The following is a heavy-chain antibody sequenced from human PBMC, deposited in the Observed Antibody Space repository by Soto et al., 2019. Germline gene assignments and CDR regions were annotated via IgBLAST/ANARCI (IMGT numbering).Heavy chain of an antibody. CDR3: ARASRADAFDI. J-gene: IGHJ3*02. Sequence: QVQLQESGPGLVKPSEALSLTCTFSGGSISTYYWSWIRQSPGGGLEWIGYSYFSGTTNYNLSIKSRVTMSVYTSKIQCSRKLTSVTSADTAMYYCARASRADAFDIWGQGTVVTVSS. CDR1: GGSISTYY. CDR2: SYFSGTT. V-gene: IGHV4-59*12.